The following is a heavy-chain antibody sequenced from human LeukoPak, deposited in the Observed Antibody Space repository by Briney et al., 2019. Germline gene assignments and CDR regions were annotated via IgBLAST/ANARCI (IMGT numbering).Heavy chain of an antibody. CDR3: ARADGYSWFDP. D-gene: IGHD4-17*01. Sequence: PGGSLRLSCAASGFTFSSYGMHWVRQAPGKGLEWVAVISYDGSNKYYADSVKGRFTISRDNSKNTLYLQMNSLRAEDTAVYYCARADGYSWFDPWGQGTLVTVSS. J-gene: IGHJ5*02. CDR2: ISYDGSNK. V-gene: IGHV3-30*03. CDR1: GFTFSSYG.